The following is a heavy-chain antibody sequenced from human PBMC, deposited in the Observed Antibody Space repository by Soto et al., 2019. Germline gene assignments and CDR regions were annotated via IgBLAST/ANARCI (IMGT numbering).Heavy chain of an antibody. CDR2: LSGYNGDT. Sequence: QVQLVQSGPEVKKPGDSVRVSCKASGYSLKNYAFAWVRHAPGLGLEWMAWLSGYNGDTQYAPKYQDRLSLTTDTSTSTAYMDLMTLRSDDTAVYYCARVDSPSATRGWFDAWGQRTLVTVSS. D-gene: IGHD2-15*01. V-gene: IGHV1-18*01. CDR3: ARVDSPSATRGWFDA. CDR1: GYSLKNYA. J-gene: IGHJ5*02.